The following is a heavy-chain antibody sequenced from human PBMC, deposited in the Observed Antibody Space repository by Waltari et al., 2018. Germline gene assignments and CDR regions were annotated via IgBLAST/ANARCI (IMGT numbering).Heavy chain of an antibody. CDR2: IYYSGST. V-gene: IGHV4-38-2*01. Sequence: QVQLQESGPGLVKPSETLSLTCAVSGYSISSGYYWGWIRQPPGKGLEWNGSIYYSGSTSDNPALKSRLTLSLDTSKNQFSLNLNSVTVADSAVYYCVRAPDPAPYSGRYDGFDYWSQGTLVSVSS. J-gene: IGHJ4*02. CDR1: GYSISSGYY. CDR3: VRAPDPAPYSGRYDGFDY. D-gene: IGHD1-26*01.